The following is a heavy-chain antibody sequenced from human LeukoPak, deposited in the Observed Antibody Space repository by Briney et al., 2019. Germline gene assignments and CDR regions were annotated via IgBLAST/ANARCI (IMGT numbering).Heavy chain of an antibody. CDR2: IYPGDSDT. J-gene: IGHJ4*02. D-gene: IGHD6-13*01. CDR1: GYSFTSYW. V-gene: IGHV5-51*01. Sequence: GESLKISCKGSGYSFTSYWIGWVRQMPGKGLEWMGIIYPGDSDTRYSPSFQGQVTISADKSISTAYLQWSSLKASDTAIYYCASSYSSSWYSARFDYWGQGTLVTVSS. CDR3: ASSYSSSWYSARFDY.